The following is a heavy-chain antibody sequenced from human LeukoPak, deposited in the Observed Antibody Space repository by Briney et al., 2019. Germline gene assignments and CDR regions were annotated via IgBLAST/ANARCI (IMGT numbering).Heavy chain of an antibody. CDR2: ISGSGGST. CDR1: GFTFSSYA. Sequence: TGGSLRLSCAASGFTFSSYAMSWVRQAPGKGLEWVSAISGSGGSTYYADSVKGRFTISRDNSKNTLYLQMNSLRAEDTAVYYCAKDQLYYYDSSGYQRYFDYWGQGTLVTVSS. V-gene: IGHV3-23*01. CDR3: AKDQLYYYDSSGYQRYFDY. J-gene: IGHJ4*02. D-gene: IGHD3-22*01.